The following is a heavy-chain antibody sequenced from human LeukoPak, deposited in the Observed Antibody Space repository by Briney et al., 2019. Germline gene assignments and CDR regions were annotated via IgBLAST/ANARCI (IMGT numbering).Heavy chain of an antibody. CDR1: GFTFSSYG. V-gene: IGHV3-30*18. CDR2: ISYDGSNK. J-gene: IGHJ3*02. Sequence: GGSLRLSCAASGFTFSSYGMHWVRQAPGKGLEWVAVISYDGSNKYYADSVKGRFTISRDNSKNTLYLQMNSLRAEDTAVYYCAKEDASPKYYYGSGSLISPFDAFDIWGQGTMVTVSS. D-gene: IGHD3-10*01. CDR3: AKEDASPKYYYGSGSLISPFDAFDI.